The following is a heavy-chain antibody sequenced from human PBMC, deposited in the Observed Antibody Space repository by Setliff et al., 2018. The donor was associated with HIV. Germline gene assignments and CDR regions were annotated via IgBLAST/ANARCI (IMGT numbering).Heavy chain of an antibody. J-gene: IGHJ2*01. CDR2: IIPIFGTA. CDR1: GYTFSEYA. Sequence: SVKVSCKASGYTFSEYAIHWVRQAPGQGLEWMGGIIPIFGTANYAQKFQGRVTITTDESTSTAYMELSSLRSEDTAVYYCARDRAARPHPRYFDLWGRGTLVTVSS. CDR3: ARDRAARPHPRYFDL. D-gene: IGHD6-6*01. V-gene: IGHV1-69*05.